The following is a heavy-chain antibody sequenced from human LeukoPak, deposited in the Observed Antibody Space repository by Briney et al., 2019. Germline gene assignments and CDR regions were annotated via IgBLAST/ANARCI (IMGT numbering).Heavy chain of an antibody. CDR3: ARDHNYDSSGYFLYY. CDR2: INHSGNT. J-gene: IGHJ4*02. CDR1: GGSFSGYY. V-gene: IGHV4-34*01. Sequence: SETLSLTCAVYGGSFSGYYWSWIRQAPGKGLEWIGEINHSGNTNYNPSLKSRVTMSVDTSKNQFSLRLSSVTAADTAVYYCARDHNYDSSGYFLYYWGQGTLVTVSS. D-gene: IGHD3-22*01.